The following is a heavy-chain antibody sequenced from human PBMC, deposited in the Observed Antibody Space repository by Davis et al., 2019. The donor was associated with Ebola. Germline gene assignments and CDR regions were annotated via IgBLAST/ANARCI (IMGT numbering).Heavy chain of an antibody. V-gene: IGHV3-23*01. CDR3: ATCGFCISSSGIDY. D-gene: IGHD6-19*01. J-gene: IGHJ4*02. CDR1: GFTFSNFV. Sequence: PGGSLRLSCAASGFTFSNFVMSWVRQAPGKGLEWVSPISRSGVSTLYADSVKGRFTISRDNSKNTLYLQMNSLSADDTAVYYCATCGFCISSSGIDYRGQRTLVTVSS. CDR2: ISRSGVST.